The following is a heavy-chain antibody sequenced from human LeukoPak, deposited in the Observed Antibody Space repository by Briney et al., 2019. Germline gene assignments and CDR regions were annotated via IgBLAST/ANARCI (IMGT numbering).Heavy chain of an antibody. V-gene: IGHV3-23*01. Sequence: GGSLRLSCAASGFTFSSYAMSWVSQAPGKGLEWVSAISGSGGSTYYADSVKGRFTISRDNSKNTLYLQMNSLRAEDTAVYYCAKGSITMIVGMRFDAFGIWGQGTMVTVSS. CDR2: ISGSGGST. CDR3: AKGSITMIVGMRFDAFGI. CDR1: GFTFSSYA. J-gene: IGHJ3*02. D-gene: IGHD3-22*01.